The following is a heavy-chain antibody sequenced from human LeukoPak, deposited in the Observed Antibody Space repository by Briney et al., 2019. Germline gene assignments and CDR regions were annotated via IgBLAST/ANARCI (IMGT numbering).Heavy chain of an antibody. J-gene: IGHJ4*02. V-gene: IGHV1-46*01. CDR2: IYCSDGST. Sequence: ASETVSCTTSGYTFTTYYIHWVRQAPGQGLEWMGSIYCSDGSTIYGQKFQGRVTITRDTSTSTVYMDLSGLRSEDTAVYYCARDWELTYWGQGTLVTVSS. CDR1: GYTFTTYY. CDR3: ARDWELTY. D-gene: IGHD1-7*01.